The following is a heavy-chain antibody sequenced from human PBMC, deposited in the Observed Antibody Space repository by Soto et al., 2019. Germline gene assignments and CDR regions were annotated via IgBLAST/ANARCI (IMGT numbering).Heavy chain of an antibody. J-gene: IGHJ3*02. Sequence: EVQLVESGGGLVQPGGSLRLSCPASGFTFSSYAMHWVRQAPGKGLEYVSAISSNGGSTYYANSVKGRFTISRDNSKNTLYLQMGSLRAEDMAVYYCARVYSSSWYDCFDIWGQGTMVTVSS. CDR1: GFTFSSYA. V-gene: IGHV3-64*01. D-gene: IGHD6-13*01. CDR2: ISSNGGST. CDR3: ARVYSSSWYDCFDI.